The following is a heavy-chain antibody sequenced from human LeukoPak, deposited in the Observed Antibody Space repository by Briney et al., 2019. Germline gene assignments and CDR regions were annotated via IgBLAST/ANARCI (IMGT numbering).Heavy chain of an antibody. CDR3: ARAARGSSGYYYYTYYYMDV. J-gene: IGHJ6*03. V-gene: IGHV3-21*01. D-gene: IGHD3-22*01. CDR2: ISSSSSYI. Sequence: GGSLRLSCAASGFTFSSYSMNWVRQAPGRGLEWVSSISSSSSYIYYADSVKGRFTISRDNAKNSLYLQMNSLRAEDTAVYYCARAARGSSGYYYYTYYYMDVWGKGTTVTVSS. CDR1: GFTFSSYS.